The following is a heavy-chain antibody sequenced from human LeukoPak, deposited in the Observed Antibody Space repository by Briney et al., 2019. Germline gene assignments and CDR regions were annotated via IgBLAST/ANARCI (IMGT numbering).Heavy chain of an antibody. Sequence: GGSLRLSCAASGFTFSSYWMGYFRKAPGKGLEWVANINQAGSEKYYVDSVKGRFTISRDNSKNTLYLQMNSLRAEDTAVYYCANRNGFVAHDYWGQGTLVTVSS. CDR1: GFTFSSYW. CDR2: INQAGSEK. J-gene: IGHJ4*02. V-gene: IGHV3-7*03. CDR3: ANRNGFVAHDY. D-gene: IGHD5-12*01.